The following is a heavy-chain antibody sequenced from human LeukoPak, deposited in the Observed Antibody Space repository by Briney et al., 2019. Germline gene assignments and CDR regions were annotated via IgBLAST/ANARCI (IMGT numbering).Heavy chain of an antibody. CDR3: ARDTEGSVDYYYMDI. V-gene: IGHV3-53*01. CDR1: GFTVSSNY. Sequence: GGSLCLSCAASGFTVSSNYMSWVRQAPGKGLEWVSVIYSGGSTYYADSVKGRFTISRDNSKNTLYLQINSLRAEDTAVYYCARDTEGSVDYYYMDIWGK. J-gene: IGHJ6*03. CDR2: IYSGGST.